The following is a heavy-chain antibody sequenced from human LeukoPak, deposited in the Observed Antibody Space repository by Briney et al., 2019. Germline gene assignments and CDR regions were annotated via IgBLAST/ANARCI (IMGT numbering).Heavy chain of an antibody. CDR1: GYTFTSYG. CDR3: TQQSLRYYYYYYMDV. CDR2: IIPIFGTA. Sequence: ASVKVSCKASGYTFTSYGISWLRQAPGQGLEWMGGIIPIFGTANYAQKFQGRVTITADESTSTAYMELSSLRSEDTAVYYCTQQSLRYYYYYYMDVWGKGTTVTVSS. V-gene: IGHV1-69*13. D-gene: IGHD6-13*01. J-gene: IGHJ6*03.